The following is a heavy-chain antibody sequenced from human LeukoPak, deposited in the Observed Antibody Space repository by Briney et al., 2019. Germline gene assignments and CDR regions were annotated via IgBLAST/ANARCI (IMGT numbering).Heavy chain of an antibody. V-gene: IGHV3-74*01. Sequence: GGFLRLSCAASRFSFSNYWMHWVRQAPGKGLVWVSRVKSDGSNPSYADSVKGRFTIPRDNAENMLYLQMNTLGAEDTAVYYCARDIVSGSGSLDYWGQGTLVTVSS. CDR2: VKSDGSNP. CDR1: RFSFSNYW. D-gene: IGHD3-10*01. J-gene: IGHJ4*02. CDR3: ARDIVSGSGSLDY.